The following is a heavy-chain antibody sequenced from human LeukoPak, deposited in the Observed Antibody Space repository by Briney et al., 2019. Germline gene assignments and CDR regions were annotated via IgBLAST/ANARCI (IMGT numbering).Heavy chain of an antibody. Sequence: SETLSLTCAVYGGSFSGYYWSWIRQPPGKGLEWTGEINHSGSTNYNPSLKSRVTISVDTSKNQFSLKLSSVTAADTAVYYCARAGATKVDYWGQGTLVTVSS. CDR2: INHSGST. J-gene: IGHJ4*02. D-gene: IGHD1-26*01. V-gene: IGHV4-34*01. CDR1: GGSFSGYY. CDR3: ARAGATKVDY.